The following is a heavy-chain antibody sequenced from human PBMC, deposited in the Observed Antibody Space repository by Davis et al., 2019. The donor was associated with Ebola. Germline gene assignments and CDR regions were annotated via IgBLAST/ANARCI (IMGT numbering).Heavy chain of an antibody. V-gene: IGHV4-61*01. Sequence: MPSETLSLTCTVSGGSVSSGSYYWSWIRQPPGKGLEWIGYVYNSGDSDYNPSLKSRVTISVDTSHNQFSLKLRSVTAADTAVYYCARVGASTGGELDYWGQGTLVTVSS. D-gene: IGHD3-16*01. J-gene: IGHJ4*02. CDR1: GGSVSSGSYY. CDR3: ARVGASTGGELDY. CDR2: VYNSGDS.